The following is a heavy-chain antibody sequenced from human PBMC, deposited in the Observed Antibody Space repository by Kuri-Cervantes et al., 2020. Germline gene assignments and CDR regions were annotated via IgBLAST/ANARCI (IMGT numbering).Heavy chain of an antibody. D-gene: IGHD1-26*01. CDR3: AKDIQWELLNYFDY. Sequence: GESLKISCAASGFTFNNYDMHWVRQPTGKGLEWVSAIGTAGDTYYPGYVKGRFTISRENAKNSLYLQMNSLRAGDRAVYYRAKDIQWELLNYFDYWGQGTLVTVSS. CDR2: IGTAGDT. J-gene: IGHJ4*02. V-gene: IGHV3-13*01. CDR1: GFTFNNYD.